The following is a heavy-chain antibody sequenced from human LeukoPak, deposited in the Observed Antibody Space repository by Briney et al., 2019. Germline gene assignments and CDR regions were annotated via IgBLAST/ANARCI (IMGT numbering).Heavy chain of an antibody. CDR3: VRACNRASCPYYFEY. CDR2: IRQDGSDK. J-gene: IGHJ4*02. Sequence: PGGSLRLSCAASGLTFSTYWMSWVRQAPGKGLEWVANIRQDGSDKYYEDSVKGRFTISRDNDKDSLYLQMNSLRAEDTAVYYCVRACNRASCPYYFEYWGQGTLVTVSS. V-gene: IGHV3-7*01. CDR1: GLTFSTYW. D-gene: IGHD2-15*01.